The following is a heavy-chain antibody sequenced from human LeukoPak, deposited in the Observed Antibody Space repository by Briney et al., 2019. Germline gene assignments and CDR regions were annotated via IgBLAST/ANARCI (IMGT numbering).Heavy chain of an antibody. CDR2: ISSSSSYI. J-gene: IGHJ4*02. V-gene: IGHV3-21*01. CDR3: AREGEGYYGSGSYSFDY. CDR1: GFTFSSYS. D-gene: IGHD3-10*01. Sequence: GGSLRLSCAASGFTFSSYSMNWVRQAPGKGLEWVSSISSSSSYIYYADSVKGRFTISRGNAKNSLYLQMNSLRAEDTAVHYCAREGEGYYGSGSYSFDYWGQGTLVTVSS.